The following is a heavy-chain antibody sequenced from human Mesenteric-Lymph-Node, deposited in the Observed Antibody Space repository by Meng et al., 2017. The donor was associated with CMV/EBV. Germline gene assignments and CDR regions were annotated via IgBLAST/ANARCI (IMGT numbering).Heavy chain of an antibody. Sequence: GESLKISCAASGYTFTSYFMHWVRQAPGQGLEWMGTINPDGGITTYAQRFEGSLTLTSDTSTSTVYMELSSLRSEDTAMYYCAISILGMVNNYDVDVWGQGTTVTVSS. J-gene: IGHJ6*02. CDR2: INPDGGIT. CDR3: AISILGMVNNYDVDV. V-gene: IGHV1-46*01. CDR1: GYTFTSYF. D-gene: IGHD3-3*01.